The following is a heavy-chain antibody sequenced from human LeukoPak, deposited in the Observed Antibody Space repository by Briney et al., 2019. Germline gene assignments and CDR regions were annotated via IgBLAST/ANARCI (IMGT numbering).Heavy chain of an antibody. Sequence: GSLRLSCAASGFTLSDHTMHWVRQAPGKGLEWVAVISSDGTDKYYADSVKGRFTISRDNSKNTLYLQMNSLRAEDTAVYYCAKDPTVTTKYYFDYWGQGTLVTVSS. CDR2: ISSDGTDK. J-gene: IGHJ4*02. V-gene: IGHV3-30*04. CDR1: GFTLSDHT. CDR3: AKDPTVTTKYYFDY. D-gene: IGHD4-17*01.